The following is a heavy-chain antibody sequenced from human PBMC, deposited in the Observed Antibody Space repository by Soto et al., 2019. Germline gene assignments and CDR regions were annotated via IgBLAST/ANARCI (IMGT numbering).Heavy chain of an antibody. D-gene: IGHD6-13*01. V-gene: IGHV3-48*01. CDR1: GFTFSSYS. CDR2: ISSSSSTI. Sequence: GGSLRLSCAASGFTFSSYSMNWVRQAPGKGLEWVSYISSSSSTIYYADSVKGRFTISRDNAKNSLYLQMNSLRAEDTAVYYCARGREQQLVLRWFEPWGQGTLVTVAS. CDR3: ARGREQQLVLRWFEP. J-gene: IGHJ5*02.